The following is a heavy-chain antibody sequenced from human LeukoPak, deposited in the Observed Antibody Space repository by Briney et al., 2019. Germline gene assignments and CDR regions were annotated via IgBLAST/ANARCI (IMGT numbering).Heavy chain of an antibody. Sequence: AGGSLRLSCAASGFTFSHYWMSWIRQAPGKGLEWVANIKHDGSDNNYVDSVKGRFTISRDNAKNSLYLWITSLTADDTAVYYCARGTYYYEFWGQGTLVIVSS. CDR2: IKHDGSDN. J-gene: IGHJ4*02. V-gene: IGHV3-7*04. D-gene: IGHD3/OR15-3a*01. CDR3: ARGTYYYEF. CDR1: GFTFSHYW.